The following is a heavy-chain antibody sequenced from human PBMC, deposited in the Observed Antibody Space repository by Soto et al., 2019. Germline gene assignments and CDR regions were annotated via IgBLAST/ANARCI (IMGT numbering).Heavy chain of an antibody. V-gene: IGHV1-46*01. D-gene: IGHD3-22*01. Sequence: QVRLVQSGAEVKKPGASVSISCKTSGFTFTTYYIHWVRQAPGQGLEWMGMIDPSGGSTTYAQKFQGRITMTSDMSTSTVYMELSSLRSGDTAVYYCARVPYDTTGYYAFWGQGTLVTVSS. CDR2: IDPSGGST. J-gene: IGHJ4*02. CDR3: ARVPYDTTGYYAF. CDR1: GFTFTTYY.